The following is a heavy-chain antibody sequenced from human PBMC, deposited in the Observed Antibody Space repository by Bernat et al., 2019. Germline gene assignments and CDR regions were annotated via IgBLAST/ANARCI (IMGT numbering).Heavy chain of an antibody. CDR2: IDTNTGNP. J-gene: IGHJ4*02. Sequence: QVQLVQSGSELKKPGASVKISCKASGYAFTTYALNWVRQAPGKGLEWVGWIDTNTGNPTYDKGSTGQLVFSLDTPVTTAFLHISSLKAADTAVYYCARSTEYKSGYFDYWGQGTLVSVSS. D-gene: IGHD2/OR15-2a*01. CDR1: GYAFTTYA. V-gene: IGHV7-4-1*02. CDR3: ARSTEYKSGYFDY.